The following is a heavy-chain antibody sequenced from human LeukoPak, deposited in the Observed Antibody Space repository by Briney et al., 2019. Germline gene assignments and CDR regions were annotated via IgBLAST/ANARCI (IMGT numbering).Heavy chain of an antibody. CDR3: ARTAFDWSQVGGNWFDP. V-gene: IGHV3-48*04. CDR1: GFTFSSYS. D-gene: IGHD3-9*01. CDR2: ISSSGSNL. J-gene: IGHJ5*02. Sequence: GSLRLSCAASGFTFSSYSLNWVRQAPGKGLEWISYISSSGSNLAYADSVEGRFTISRDNGKNSLYLQMNSLRAEDTAVYYCARTAFDWSQVGGNWFDPWGQGTLVTVSS.